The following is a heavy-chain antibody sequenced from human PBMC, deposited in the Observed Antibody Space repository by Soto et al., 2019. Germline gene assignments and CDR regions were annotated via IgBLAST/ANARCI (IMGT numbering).Heavy chain of an antibody. CDR3: ARATSGCSSTSCYRAGWFDP. Sequence: QVQLQESGPGLVKPSQTLSLTCTVSGGSISSGGYYWSWIRQHPGKGLEWNGYIYYSGSTYYNPSLKSRVTISVDTSKNQFSLKLSSVTAADTAVYYCARATSGCSSTSCYRAGWFDPWGQGTLVTVSS. D-gene: IGHD2-2*01. V-gene: IGHV4-31*03. CDR1: GGSISSGGYY. J-gene: IGHJ5*02. CDR2: IYYSGST.